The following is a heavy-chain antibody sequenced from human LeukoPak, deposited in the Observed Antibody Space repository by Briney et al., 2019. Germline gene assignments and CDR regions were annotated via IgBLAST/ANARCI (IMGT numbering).Heavy chain of an antibody. J-gene: IGHJ6*02. CDR1: GYTFTSYG. D-gene: IGHD3-10*01. V-gene: IGHV1-18*01. CDR3: ARGAPRVRGDYYYYGMDV. CDR2: ISAYNGNT. Sequence: ASVKVSCKASGYTFTSYGISWVRQAPGQGLEWMGWISAYNGNTNYAQKLQGRVTMTTDTPTSTAYMELRSLRSDDTAVYYCARGAPRVRGDYYYYGMDVWGQGTTVTVSS.